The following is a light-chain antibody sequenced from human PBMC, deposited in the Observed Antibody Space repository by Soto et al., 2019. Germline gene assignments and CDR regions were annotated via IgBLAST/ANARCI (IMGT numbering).Light chain of an antibody. Sequence: EIVVTHPPATLSVSPGERATLSCSASQSVSSNLAWYQQKPGQAPRLLIYDASNRATGIPARFSGSGSGTDFTLTISSLEPEDFAVYYCQQRSNWPRITFGQGTRLAI. V-gene: IGKV3-11*01. CDR3: QQRSNWPRIT. CDR2: DAS. J-gene: IGKJ5*01. CDR1: QSVSSN.